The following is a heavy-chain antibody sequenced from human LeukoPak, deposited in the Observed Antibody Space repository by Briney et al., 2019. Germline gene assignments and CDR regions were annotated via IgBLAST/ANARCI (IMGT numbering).Heavy chain of an antibody. Sequence: ASVKVSCKASGGTFSSYTISWVRQAPGQGLEWMGRIIPILGIENYAQKFQGRVTITADKSTSTAYMELSSLRSEDTAVYYCARVGVLRFLKDPWFDPWGQGTLVTVSS. V-gene: IGHV1-69*02. CDR1: GGTFSSYT. J-gene: IGHJ5*02. CDR2: IIPILGIE. D-gene: IGHD3-3*01. CDR3: ARVGVLRFLKDPWFDP.